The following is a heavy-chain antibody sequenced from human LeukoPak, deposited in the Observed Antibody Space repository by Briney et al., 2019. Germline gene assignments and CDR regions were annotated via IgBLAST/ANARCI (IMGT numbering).Heavy chain of an antibody. CDR2: IYPGDSDT. V-gene: IGHV5-51*01. J-gene: IGHJ4*02. CDR3: ARTGYTSRWATDY. D-gene: IGHD6-13*01. Sequence: GESLKISCKGSGYSFTSYWIGWVRQMPGKGLEWMGIIYPGDSDTRYSPSFQGQVTISADKSISTAYLHWSSLKASDSAMYYCARTGYTSRWATDYWGQGTLVTVSS. CDR1: GYSFTSYW.